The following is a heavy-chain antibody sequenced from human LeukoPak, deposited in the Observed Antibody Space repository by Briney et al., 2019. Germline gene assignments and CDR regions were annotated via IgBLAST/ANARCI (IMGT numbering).Heavy chain of an antibody. CDR2: ISGGGGST. J-gene: IGHJ6*02. D-gene: IGHD5/OR15-5a*01. V-gene: IGHV3-23*01. Sequence: PGGSLRLSCAASGFIFRNYAKSGVRQAPGKGLEWVSTISGGGGSTYYADSVKGRFTISRDNSKNTLYLQMNSLRAEDTAVYYCAFGFTSTYCVVVWGQGTTVTVSS. CDR1: GFIFRNYA. CDR3: AFGFTSTYCVVV.